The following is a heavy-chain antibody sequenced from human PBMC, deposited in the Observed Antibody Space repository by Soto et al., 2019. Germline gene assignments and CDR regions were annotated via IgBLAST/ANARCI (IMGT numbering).Heavy chain of an antibody. V-gene: IGHV3-23*01. CDR3: ADLGTVTTSRGGYYYYGMDV. D-gene: IGHD4-17*01. CDR1: GFTFSSYA. CDR2: ISGSGGST. J-gene: IGHJ6*02. Sequence: GGSLRLSCAASGFTFSSYAMSWVRQAPGKGLEWVSAISGSGGSTYYADSVKGRFTISRDNSKDTLYLQMNSLRAEDTAVYYCADLGTVTTSRGGYYYYGMDVWGPGTTVTASS.